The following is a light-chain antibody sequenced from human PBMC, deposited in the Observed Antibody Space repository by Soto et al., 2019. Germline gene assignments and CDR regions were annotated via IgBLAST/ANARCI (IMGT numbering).Light chain of an antibody. V-gene: IGKV1-9*01. J-gene: IGKJ2*01. CDR2: AAS. CDR3: QQLNIYPPYP. Sequence: DIQLTQSPSFLSASVGDRVTITCRASQGISRYLAWYQQKPGKAPKLLIYAASTLQSGVPSRFNGSRSGTEFTLTISSLQPEDFATYYCQQLNIYPPYPFGQGTKLEIK. CDR1: QGISRY.